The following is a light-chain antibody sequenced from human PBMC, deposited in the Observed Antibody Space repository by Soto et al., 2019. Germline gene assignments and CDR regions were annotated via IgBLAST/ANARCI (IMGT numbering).Light chain of an antibody. CDR1: TSDVAYYDL. J-gene: IGLJ2*01. CDR3: CTYAGHVPK. CDR2: EVD. Sequence: QSALTQPASVSGSPGQWITISCAGTTSDVAYYDLVSWYQQHPGRAPKLLIYEVDKRPSGISVRFSGSKSGATASLTISGLLPEDEAVYFCCTYAGHVPKFGRGTKLTVL. V-gene: IGLV2-23*02.